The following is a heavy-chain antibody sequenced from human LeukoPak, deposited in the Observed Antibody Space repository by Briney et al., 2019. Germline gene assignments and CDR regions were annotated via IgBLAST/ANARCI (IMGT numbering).Heavy chain of an antibody. Sequence: SETLSLTCTVSGGSISSYYWSWIRQPAGKGLEWIGRIYTSGSTNYNPSLKSRVTMSVDTSKNQFSLKLSSVTAADTAVYYCARGWFGGLLYYFDYWGQGTLVTVSS. D-gene: IGHD3-10*01. CDR2: IYTSGST. CDR1: GGSISSYY. CDR3: ARGWFGGLLYYFDY. J-gene: IGHJ4*02. V-gene: IGHV4-4*07.